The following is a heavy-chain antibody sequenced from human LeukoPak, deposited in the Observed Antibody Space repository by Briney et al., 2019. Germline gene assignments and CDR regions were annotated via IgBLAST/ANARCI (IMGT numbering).Heavy chain of an antibody. J-gene: IGHJ4*02. CDR1: GFTFSNAW. V-gene: IGHV3-15*04. Sequence: GGSLRLSCAASGFTFSNAWMSWVRQAPGKGLEWVGRIESKTEGETTDYAAPVKGRFTISRDDSKNTLYLQMNSLRAEDSAVYYCAKDRSVINWGQGTLVTVSS. CDR3: AKDRSVIN. D-gene: IGHD3-10*01. CDR2: IESKTEGETT.